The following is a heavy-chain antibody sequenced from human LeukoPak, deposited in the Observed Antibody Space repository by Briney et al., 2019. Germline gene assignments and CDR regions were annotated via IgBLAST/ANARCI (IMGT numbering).Heavy chain of an antibody. V-gene: IGHV3-48*04. CDR3: GSGITEEDSVAIEH. CDR1: GFTFSSYN. Sequence: PGGSLRLSCAASGFTFSSYNMNWVRQAPGKGLEWVSYISSGSSTIYYADSVKGRFTISRDNARDTVYLQMNSLSVEDTAVYFCGSGITEEDSVAIEHWGQGTLVTVSS. D-gene: IGHD6-25*01. J-gene: IGHJ1*01. CDR2: ISSGSSTI.